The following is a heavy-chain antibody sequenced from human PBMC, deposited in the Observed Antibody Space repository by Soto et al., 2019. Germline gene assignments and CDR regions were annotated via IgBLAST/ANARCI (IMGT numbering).Heavy chain of an antibody. D-gene: IGHD4-4*01. CDR2: IKSKTDGGTT. Sequence: EGQLVESGGGLVKPGGSLRLSCAASGFTFINAWMSWVRQAPGKGLEWVGRIKSKTDGGTTDYAAPVKGRFSISRDDSENTLYLQMNSLKTEDTAVYYCTPDRHYSPIDSWGQGTLVTVSS. V-gene: IGHV3-15*01. CDR3: TPDRHYSPIDS. CDR1: GFTFINAW. J-gene: IGHJ4*02.